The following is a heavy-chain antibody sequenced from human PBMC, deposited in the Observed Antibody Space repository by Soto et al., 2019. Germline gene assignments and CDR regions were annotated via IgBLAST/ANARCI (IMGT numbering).Heavy chain of an antibody. CDR3: TMGLLWFGAY. D-gene: IGHD3-10*01. Sequence: PGGSLRLSCAASGFTFSGSAMHWVRQASGKGLEWVGRIRSKANSYATAYAASVKGRFTISRDDSKNTAYPQMNSLKTEDTAVYYCTMGLLWFGAYWGQGTLVTVSS. CDR2: IRSKANSYAT. J-gene: IGHJ4*02. CDR1: GFTFSGSA. V-gene: IGHV3-73*01.